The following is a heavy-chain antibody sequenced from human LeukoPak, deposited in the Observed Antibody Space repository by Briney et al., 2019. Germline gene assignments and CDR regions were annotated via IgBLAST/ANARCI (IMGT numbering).Heavy chain of an antibody. D-gene: IGHD1-1*01. CDR3: ARGGRGTTGAFDI. V-gene: IGHV1-2*04. CDR2: INPNSGGT. Sequence: ASVKVSCTASGYTFTGYYMHWVRQAPGQGLEWMGWINPNSGGTNYAQKFQGWVTMTRDTSISTAYMELSRLRSVDTAVYYCARGGRGTTGAFDIWGQGTMVTVSS. J-gene: IGHJ3*02. CDR1: GYTFTGYY.